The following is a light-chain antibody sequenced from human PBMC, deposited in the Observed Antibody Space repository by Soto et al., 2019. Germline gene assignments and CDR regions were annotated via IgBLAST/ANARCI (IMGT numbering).Light chain of an antibody. J-gene: IGKJ4*01. Sequence: DIQITQSPSSLSASVGDRVTITCRAIQTISTYVTWYQQKPVKAPNPLISAASTLQSGVPSRFSGSGYGTGFTLIIRSRQPEDIATYYCKQSFSSLLSFGGGTQVEIK. CDR2: AAS. CDR3: KQSFSSLLS. V-gene: IGKV1-39*01. CDR1: QTISTY.